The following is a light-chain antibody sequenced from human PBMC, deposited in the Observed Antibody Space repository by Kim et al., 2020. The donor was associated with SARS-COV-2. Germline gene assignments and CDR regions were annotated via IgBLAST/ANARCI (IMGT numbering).Light chain of an antibody. CDR3: QVLEPPTWV. J-gene: IGLJ3*02. Sequence: SYELTQPLSVSVALGQTATITCGGNNIGSKKVNWYQQRPGQAPVVVIYSDDNRPSGIPERFSGSNSGNTATRTVIRAQAGEEADYYCQVLEPPTWVFGGG. V-gene: IGLV3-9*01. CDR1: NIGSKK. CDR2: SDD.